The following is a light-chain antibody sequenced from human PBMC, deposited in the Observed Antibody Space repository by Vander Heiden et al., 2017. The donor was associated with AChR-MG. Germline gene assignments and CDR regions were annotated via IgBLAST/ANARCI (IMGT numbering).Light chain of an antibody. Sequence: QSVLTQPPSVSGVAGQRVTIYCTGSSSNIGAGYDIHWYQQLPGTAPNLLIYGNSNRPSGVPDRFSGSKSGTSASLAITGLQAEDEADYYCQSYDSSLSGSVFGGGTKLTVL. V-gene: IGLV1-40*01. CDR1: SSNIGAGYD. CDR3: QSYDSSLSGSV. CDR2: GNS. J-gene: IGLJ2*01.